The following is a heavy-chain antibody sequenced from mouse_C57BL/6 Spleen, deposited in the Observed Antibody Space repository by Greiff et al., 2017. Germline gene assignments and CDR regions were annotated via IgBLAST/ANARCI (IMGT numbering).Heavy chain of an antibody. CDR3: ARGAYYSNYEWDY. V-gene: IGHV1-52*01. CDR1: GYTFTSYW. CDR2: IDPSDSET. D-gene: IGHD2-5*01. Sequence: QVHVKQSGAELVRPGSSVKLSCKASGYTFTSYWMRWVKQRPIQGLEWIGNIDPSDSETHYNQKFKDKATLTVDKSSSTAYMQLSSLTSEDSAVYYCARGAYYSNYEWDYWGQGTTLTVSS. J-gene: IGHJ2*01.